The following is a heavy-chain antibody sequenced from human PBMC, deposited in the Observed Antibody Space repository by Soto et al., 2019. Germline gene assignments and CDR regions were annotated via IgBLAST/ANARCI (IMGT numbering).Heavy chain of an antibody. Sequence: SGGSLRLSCAASGFTFSSYAMHWVRQAPGKGLEWVAVISYDGSNKYYADSVKGRFTISRDNSKNTLYLQMNSLRAEDTAVYYCASLPATASAFDVWGQGTMVNVS. CDR2: ISYDGSNK. CDR3: ASLPATASAFDV. J-gene: IGHJ3*01. V-gene: IGHV3-30-3*01. CDR1: GFTFSSYA. D-gene: IGHD2-2*01.